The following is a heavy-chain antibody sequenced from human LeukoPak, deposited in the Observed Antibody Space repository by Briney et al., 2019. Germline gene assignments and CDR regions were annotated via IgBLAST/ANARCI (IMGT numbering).Heavy chain of an antibody. CDR1: GGSISSSSYY. Sequence: SETLSLTCTVSGGSISSSSYYWGWIRQPPGKGLEWIGSIYYSGSTYYNPSLKSRVTISVDTSKNQFSLKLSSVTAADTAVYYCAKDPVRVGATPFDYYYGMDVWGQGTTVTVSS. V-gene: IGHV4-39*07. CDR3: AKDPVRVGATPFDYYYGMDV. CDR2: IYYSGST. J-gene: IGHJ6*02. D-gene: IGHD1-26*01.